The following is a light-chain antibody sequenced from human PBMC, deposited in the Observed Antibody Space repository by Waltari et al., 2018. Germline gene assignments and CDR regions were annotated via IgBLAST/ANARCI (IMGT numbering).Light chain of an antibody. J-gene: IGLJ2*01. Sequence: SSDLTQDPSVSVALGQTVRITCQGDTLRSYYASWYQQMPGQAPVLVLYGPGNRPSGIPDRFSGSTSGNTASLTITGAQAEDEADYYCHSRETFSTRLFGGGTRLTV. CDR1: TLRSYY. CDR2: GPG. CDR3: HSRETFSTRL. V-gene: IGLV3-19*01.